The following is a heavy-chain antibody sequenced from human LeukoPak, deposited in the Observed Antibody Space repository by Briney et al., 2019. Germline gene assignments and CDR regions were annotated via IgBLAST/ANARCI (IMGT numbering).Heavy chain of an antibody. Sequence: GGSLRLSCAASGFTFSSYGMHWVRQAPGKGLEWVAFIRYDGSNKYYADSVKGRFTISRDNSKNTLYLQMNSLRAEDTAVYYCAKAPRYCSSTSCLVMDVWGKGTTVTVSS. V-gene: IGHV3-30*02. D-gene: IGHD2-2*01. CDR2: IRYDGSNK. CDR1: GFTFSSYG. J-gene: IGHJ6*03. CDR3: AKAPRYCSSTSCLVMDV.